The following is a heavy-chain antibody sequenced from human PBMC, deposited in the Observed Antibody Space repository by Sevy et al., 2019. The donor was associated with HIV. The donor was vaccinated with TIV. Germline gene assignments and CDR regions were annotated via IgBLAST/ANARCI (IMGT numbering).Heavy chain of an antibody. Sequence: GGSLRLSCAASGFTFSSYGMHWVRQAPGKGLEWVAVLSYDGSNKYYADSVKGRFTISRDNSKNTLYLQMNSLRAEDTAVYYCAKTYDSSGSPGYFDYWGQGTLVTVSS. CDR2: LSYDGSNK. J-gene: IGHJ4*02. CDR3: AKTYDSSGSPGYFDY. CDR1: GFTFSSYG. V-gene: IGHV3-30*18. D-gene: IGHD3-22*01.